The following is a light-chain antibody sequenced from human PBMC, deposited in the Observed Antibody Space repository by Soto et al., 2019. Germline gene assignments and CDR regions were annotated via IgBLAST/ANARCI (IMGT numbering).Light chain of an antibody. J-gene: IGKJ1*01. V-gene: IGKV1-5*03. CDR1: QNIDYW. CDR3: QQYNTYSWT. CDR2: KAS. Sequence: DIQMTQSPSTLSASVGDRVTITCRASQNIDYWLARYQQKPGKAPKLLIYKASSLDSGVPSRFRGSGSGTEFTLTISSLQPDDFATYYCQQYNTYSWTFGQGTKVDFK.